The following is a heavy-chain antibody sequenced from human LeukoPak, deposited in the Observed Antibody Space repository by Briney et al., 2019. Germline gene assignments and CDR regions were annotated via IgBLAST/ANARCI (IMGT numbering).Heavy chain of an antibody. CDR2: MNPNSGNT. D-gene: IGHD4-11*01. CDR3: ARGRLQYQSDWFDP. J-gene: IGHJ5*02. V-gene: IGHV1-8*03. Sequence: ASVKVSCKASGYTFTSYDINWVRQATGQGLEWVGWMNPNSGNTGYAQKFQGRVTITRNTSISTAYMELSSLRSEDTAVYYCARGRLQYQSDWFDPWGQGTLVTVSS. CDR1: GYTFTSYD.